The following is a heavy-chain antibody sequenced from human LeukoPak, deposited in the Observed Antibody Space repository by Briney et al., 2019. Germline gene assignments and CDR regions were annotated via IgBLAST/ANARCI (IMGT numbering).Heavy chain of an antibody. J-gene: IGHJ4*02. CDR1: GFTFDDYG. V-gene: IGHV3-20*04. Sequence: GGSLRLSCAASGFTFDDYGMSWVRQAPGKGLEWVSGINWYGGSTGYADSLKGRFTISRDNDKNSLYLQMNSLRAEDTALYYCAREIEASCPDYWGQGTLVTVSS. CDR3: AREIEASCPDY. CDR2: INWYGGST. D-gene: IGHD2-2*01.